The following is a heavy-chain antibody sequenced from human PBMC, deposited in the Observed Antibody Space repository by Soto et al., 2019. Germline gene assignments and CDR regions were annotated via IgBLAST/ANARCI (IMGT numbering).Heavy chain of an antibody. CDR1: GFTFDDYA. J-gene: IGHJ3*02. Sequence: EVQLVESGGGLVQPGRSLRLSCAASGFTFDDYAMHWVRQAPGKGLEWVSGISWNSGSIGYADSVKGRFTISRDNAKNSLYLQMNSLRAEDTALYYCAKDRVPAAFERSAFDIWGQGTMVTVSS. CDR2: ISWNSGSI. D-gene: IGHD2-2*01. V-gene: IGHV3-9*01. CDR3: AKDRVPAAFERSAFDI.